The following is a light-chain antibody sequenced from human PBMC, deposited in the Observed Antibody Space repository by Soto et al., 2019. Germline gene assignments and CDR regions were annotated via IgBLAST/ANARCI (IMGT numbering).Light chain of an antibody. J-gene: IGKJ1*01. Sequence: DIVMTQSPDSLAVSLGERATINCKSSQSVLYSSNNKNYLAWYQQKPGQPPKLLIYLASTRKSGVPDRFSGSGSCPDFTLTISSLQAEAVAFYYCQQYFRPWTFGQGTKVEIK. CDR3: QQYFRPWT. CDR2: LAS. V-gene: IGKV4-1*01. CDR1: QSVLYSSNNKNY.